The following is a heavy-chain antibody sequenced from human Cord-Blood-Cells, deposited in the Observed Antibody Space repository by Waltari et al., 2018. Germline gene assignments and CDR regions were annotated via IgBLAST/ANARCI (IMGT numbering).Heavy chain of an antibody. D-gene: IGHD1-26*01. CDR3: ARAGGGSYYYYYGMDV. Sequence: KGLLWVSRINSGGESTSYADSVKGRFTISRGNAKNTLYLQMNSLRAEDTAVYYCARAGGGSYYYYYGMDVWGQGTTVTVSS. CDR2: INSGGEST. V-gene: IGHV3-74*01. J-gene: IGHJ6*02.